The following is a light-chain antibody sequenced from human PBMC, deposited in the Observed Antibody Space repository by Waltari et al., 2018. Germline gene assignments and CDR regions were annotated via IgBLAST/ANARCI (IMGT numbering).Light chain of an antibody. Sequence: QSALTQPPSVSGSPGQSVSISCTDTRGDVGFYNRVSWYQQSPGTAPKLMVYEGNNRPSWVPERFFGSNSGNTASLTISGLQAEDEADYFCSLYTSSSTYVFGTGTKVTVL. J-gene: IGLJ1*01. V-gene: IGLV2-18*01. CDR1: RGDVGFYNR. CDR2: EGN. CDR3: SLYTSSSTYV.